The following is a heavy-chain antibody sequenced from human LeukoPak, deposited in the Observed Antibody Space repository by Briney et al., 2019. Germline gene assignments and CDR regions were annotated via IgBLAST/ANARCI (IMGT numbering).Heavy chain of an antibody. CDR2: MNPNSGNT. Sequence: GASVKVSCEASGYTFTSYDINWVRQATGQGLEWMGWMNPNSGNTGYAQKFQGRVTMTRNTSISTAYMELSSLRSEDTAVYYCAIRKYCSSTSCYFDAFDIWGQGTMVTVSS. CDR3: AIRKYCSSTSCYFDAFDI. D-gene: IGHD2-2*01. J-gene: IGHJ3*02. CDR1: GYTFTSYD. V-gene: IGHV1-8*01.